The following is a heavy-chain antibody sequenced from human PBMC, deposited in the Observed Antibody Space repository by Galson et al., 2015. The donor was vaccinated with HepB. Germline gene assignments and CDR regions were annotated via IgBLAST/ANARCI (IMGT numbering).Heavy chain of an antibody. CDR1: GFTFSSHF. Sequence: SLRLSCAASGFTFSSHFMHWVRQAPGKGLEWVASISNGGSDKYYADSVKGRFTISRDNSENTLYLQMNSLGTEDTAVYYCARGKIAVAGLDYWGQGTLVTVSS. D-gene: IGHD6-19*01. CDR3: ARGKIAVAGLDY. J-gene: IGHJ4*02. CDR2: ISNGGSDK. V-gene: IGHV3-30-3*02.